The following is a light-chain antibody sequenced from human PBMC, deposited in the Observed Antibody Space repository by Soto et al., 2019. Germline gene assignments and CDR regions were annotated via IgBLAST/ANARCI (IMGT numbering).Light chain of an antibody. CDR1: SSDVGTYNY. V-gene: IGLV2-14*01. J-gene: IGLJ2*01. CDR2: EVT. CDR3: SSYTTSSTVV. Sequence: QSALTQPASVSGSPGQSITISCTGTSSDVGTYNYVSWYQQHPGKAPKLMIYEVTNRPSGVSNRFSGSKSGNTASLTISGLQAEDEADYYCSSYTTSSTVVIGGGTKVTVL.